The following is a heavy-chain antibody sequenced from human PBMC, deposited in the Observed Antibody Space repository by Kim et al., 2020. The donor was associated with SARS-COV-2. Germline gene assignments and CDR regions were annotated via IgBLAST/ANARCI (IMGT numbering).Heavy chain of an antibody. Sequence: YADSVKGRFTISRDNSKNTLYLQMNSLRAEDTAVYYCARWGDYGDYYFDYWGQGTLVTVSS. J-gene: IGHJ4*02. CDR3: ARWGDYGDYYFDY. V-gene: IGHV3-53*01. D-gene: IGHD4-17*01.